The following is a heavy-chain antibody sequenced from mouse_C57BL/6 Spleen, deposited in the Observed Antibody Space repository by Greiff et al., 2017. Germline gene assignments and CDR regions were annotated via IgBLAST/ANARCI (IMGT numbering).Heavy chain of an antibody. Sequence: LQQPGTELVKPGASVKLSCKASGYTFTSYWMHWVKQRPGEGLEWIGNINPSNGGTNYNEKFKSKATLTVDKSSSTAYMQLSSLTSEDSAVYYRAPGEYGSYFDYWGQGTTLTVSS. CDR1: GYTFTSYW. CDR3: APGEYGSYFDY. CDR2: INPSNGGT. J-gene: IGHJ2*01. V-gene: IGHV1-53*01. D-gene: IGHD1-1*01.